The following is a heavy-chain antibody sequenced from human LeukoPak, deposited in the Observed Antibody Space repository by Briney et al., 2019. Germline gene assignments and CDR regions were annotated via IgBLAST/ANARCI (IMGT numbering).Heavy chain of an antibody. D-gene: IGHD3-22*01. V-gene: IGHV1-2*02. CDR2: INPNSGGT. CDR1: GYTFTGYY. Sequence: ASVKVSCKASGYTFTGYYMHWVRQAPGQGLEWMGWINPNSGGTNYAQKFQGRVTMTRDTSISTAYMELSRLRSDDTAVYYCVREDSYYYDSSGYYPFDYWGQGTLVTVSS. J-gene: IGHJ4*02. CDR3: VREDSYYYDSSGYYPFDY.